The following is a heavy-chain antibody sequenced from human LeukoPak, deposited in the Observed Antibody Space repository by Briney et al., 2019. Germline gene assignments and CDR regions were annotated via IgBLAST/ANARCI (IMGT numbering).Heavy chain of an antibody. D-gene: IGHD6-13*01. J-gene: IGHJ4*02. CDR2: IKQDGSEK. CDR3: ARDRWLIAAACLFDY. Sequence: PGGSLRLSCAASGFTFSSYWMSWVRQAPGKGLEWVANIKQDGSEKYYVDSVKGRFTISRDNAKNSLYLQMNSLRAEDTAVYYCARDRWLIAAACLFDYWGQGTLVTVSS. V-gene: IGHV3-7*01. CDR1: GFTFSSYW.